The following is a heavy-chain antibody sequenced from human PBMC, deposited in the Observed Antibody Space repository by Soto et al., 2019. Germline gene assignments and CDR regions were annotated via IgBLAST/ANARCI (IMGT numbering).Heavy chain of an antibody. Sequence: ASVKVSCKASGYTFTSYYMHWVRQAPGQGLEWMGIINPSGGSTSYAQKFQGRVTMTRDTSTSTVYMELSSLRSEDTAVYYCAREGYCSGGSCYSLDYWGQGTLVTVSS. CDR3: AREGYCSGGSCYSLDY. J-gene: IGHJ4*02. CDR1: GYTFTSYY. V-gene: IGHV1-46*03. CDR2: INPSGGST. D-gene: IGHD2-15*01.